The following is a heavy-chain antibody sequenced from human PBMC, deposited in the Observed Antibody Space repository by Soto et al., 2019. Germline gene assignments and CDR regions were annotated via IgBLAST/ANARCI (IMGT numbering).Heavy chain of an antibody. V-gene: IGHV3-9*01. CDR1: GFTFDAFA. Sequence: EVQLVESGGGLVQPGRSLRLSCAASGFTFDAFAMHWVRQAPGKGLEWVAGISWNSGTIGYADSVKGRFTISRDNAKTSLYLQMNSLIPEDTALYYCAKDYDYIWGSSPTWGQGTLVTVSS. CDR3: AKDYDYIWGSSPT. CDR2: ISWNSGTI. D-gene: IGHD3-16*01. J-gene: IGHJ5*02.